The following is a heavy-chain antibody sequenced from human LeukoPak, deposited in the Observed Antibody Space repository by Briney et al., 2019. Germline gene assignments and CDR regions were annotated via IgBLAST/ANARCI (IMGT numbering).Heavy chain of an antibody. CDR1: GGSISSGSYF. V-gene: IGHV4-61*02. CDR2: IYTSGST. CDR3: ARIPAAVVSGGGYRVD. Sequence: SETLSLTCTVSGGSISSGSYFWSWIRQPAGKGLEWIGRIYTSGSTKYNPSLKSRVTISVDTSKNQFSLKLSSVTAADTAVYYCARIPAAVVSGGGYRVDWGQGTLVTVSS. J-gene: IGHJ4*02. D-gene: IGHD5-24*01.